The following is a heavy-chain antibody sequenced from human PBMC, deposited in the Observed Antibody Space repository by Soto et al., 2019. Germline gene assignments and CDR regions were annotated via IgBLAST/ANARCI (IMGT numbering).Heavy chain of an antibody. CDR2: IYYSGST. J-gene: IGHJ6*02. D-gene: IGHD2-2*01. CDR1: GGSVSSGSYY. Sequence: PSETLSLTCTVSGGSVSSGSYYWSWIRQPPGKGLEWIGYIYYSGSTNYNPSLNSRVTISVETSKNQFSLKLSSVTAADTAVYYCARDRGVVVVPAAPMYYYGMDVWGQGTTVTVSS. CDR3: ARDRGVVVVPAAPMYYYGMDV. V-gene: IGHV4-61*01.